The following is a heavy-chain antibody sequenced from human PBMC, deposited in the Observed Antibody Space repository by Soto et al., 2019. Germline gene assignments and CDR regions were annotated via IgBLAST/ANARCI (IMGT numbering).Heavy chain of an antibody. Sequence: GGSLRLSCAASGFTFSDYYMSWIRQAPGKGLEWVSYITSSGSTIYYADSVKGRFTISRDNAKNSLYLQMNSLRAEDTAVYYCARENEQWVAADNWGQGTLVTVSS. CDR2: ITSSGSTI. CDR1: GFTFSDYY. D-gene: IGHD6-19*01. CDR3: ARENEQWVAADN. V-gene: IGHV3-11*01. J-gene: IGHJ4*02.